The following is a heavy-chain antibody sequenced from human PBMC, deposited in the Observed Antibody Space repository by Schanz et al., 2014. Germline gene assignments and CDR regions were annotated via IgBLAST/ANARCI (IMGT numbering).Heavy chain of an antibody. J-gene: IGHJ4*02. CDR2: ISHDGSNK. Sequence: QVHLVESGGCVVRPGGSLRLSCAASRFTFNVYDMYWIRQAPGKGLEWVALISHDGSNKNSADSVKGRFTISRDNSKNTLYLQMNSLRGDDTAIYYCVKGGTNTLDSWGQGTLVTVSS. CDR1: RFTFNVYD. CDR3: VKGGTNTLDS. V-gene: IGHV3-30*18.